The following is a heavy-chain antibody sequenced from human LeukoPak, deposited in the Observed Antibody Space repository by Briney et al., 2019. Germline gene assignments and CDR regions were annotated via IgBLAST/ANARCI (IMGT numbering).Heavy chain of an antibody. Sequence: ASVKVSCKTSGYVFNSFGITWLRQAPGQGLEWMGWVSAYKGYTSQAQKFQDRVIMTTDTSTTTAYMELRNLKSDDTAVYYCAREAVSFVAVANDGYFDFWGQGSLVIVSS. CDR2: VSAYKGYT. V-gene: IGHV1-18*01. J-gene: IGHJ4*02. CDR3: AREAVSFVAVANDGYFDF. D-gene: IGHD6-19*01. CDR1: GYVFNSFG.